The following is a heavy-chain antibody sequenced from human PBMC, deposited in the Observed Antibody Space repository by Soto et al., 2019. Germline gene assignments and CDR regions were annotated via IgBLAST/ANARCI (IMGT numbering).Heavy chain of an antibody. CDR2: ISGSGGST. CDR3: AKSQTQTVTVFDY. CDR1: GFTFSSYA. D-gene: IGHD4-17*01. Sequence: GGSLRLSCAASGFTFSSYAMSWVRQAPGKGLEWVSAISGSGGSTYYADSVKGRFTISRDNSKSTLYLQMNSLRAEDTAVYYCAKSQTQTVTVFDYWGQGTLVTLSS. V-gene: IGHV3-23*01. J-gene: IGHJ4*02.